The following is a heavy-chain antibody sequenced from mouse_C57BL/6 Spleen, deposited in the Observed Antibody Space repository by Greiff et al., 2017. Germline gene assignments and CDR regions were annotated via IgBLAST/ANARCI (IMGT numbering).Heavy chain of an antibody. CDR2: IWSGGST. J-gene: IGHJ4*01. CDR3: ARGPYGNFDYYAMDY. D-gene: IGHD2-1*01. Sequence: VQLQQSGPGLVQPSQSLSITCTVSGFSLTSYGVHWVRQSPGKGLEWLGVIWSGGSTDYNAAFISRLSISKDNSKSRDFFKMNSLQADDTAIYYCARGPYGNFDYYAMDYWGQGTSVTVAS. V-gene: IGHV2-2*01. CDR1: GFSLTSYG.